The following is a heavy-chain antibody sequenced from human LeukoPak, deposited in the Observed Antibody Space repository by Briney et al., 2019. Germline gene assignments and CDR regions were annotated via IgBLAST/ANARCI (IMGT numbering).Heavy chain of an antibody. CDR2: FSSRSNYI. V-gene: IGHV3-21*01. CDR1: GFTFSSYS. J-gene: IGHJ4*02. D-gene: IGHD1-7*01. CDR3: ANLDRKLIDY. Sequence: GGSLRLSCAVSGFTFSSYSMNWVRQAPGKGLEWVASFSSRSNYIYYGDSVKGRFTISRDNAKSSLYLQMTSLRVEDTAVYYCANLDRKLIDYWGQGTLVTVSS.